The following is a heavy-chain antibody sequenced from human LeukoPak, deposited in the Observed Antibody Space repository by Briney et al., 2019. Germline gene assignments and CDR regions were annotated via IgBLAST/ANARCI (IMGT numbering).Heavy chain of an antibody. Sequence: SETLSLTCTASGGSISSYYWSWIRQPPGKGLEWIGYIYYSGSTDYNPSLKSRVTISVDTSKNQFSLKLSSVTAADTAVYYCARLPGYGGNAYYYYGMDVWGQGTTVTVSS. D-gene: IGHD4-23*01. CDR3: ARLPGYGGNAYYYYGMDV. CDR2: IYYSGST. CDR1: GGSISSYY. J-gene: IGHJ6*02. V-gene: IGHV4-59*08.